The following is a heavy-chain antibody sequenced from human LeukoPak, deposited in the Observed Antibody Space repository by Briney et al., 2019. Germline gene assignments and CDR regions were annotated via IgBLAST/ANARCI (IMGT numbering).Heavy chain of an antibody. Sequence: SETLSLTCTVSGGSISSYYWSWIRQPPGKGLEWIGYIYYSGSTSYDPSLKSRVTISVDTSKNQFSLKLSSVTAADTAVYYCARSSEGRYYYDSSGFSYYYYYMDVWGKGTTVTISS. V-gene: IGHV4-59*01. CDR1: GGSISSYY. J-gene: IGHJ6*03. D-gene: IGHD3-22*01. CDR2: IYYSGST. CDR3: ARSSEGRYYYDSSGFSYYYYYMDV.